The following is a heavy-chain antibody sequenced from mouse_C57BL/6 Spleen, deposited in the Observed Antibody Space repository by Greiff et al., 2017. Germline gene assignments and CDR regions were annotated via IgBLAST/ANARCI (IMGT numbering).Heavy chain of an antibody. CDR3: ARSTWDGYYFDY. V-gene: IGHV1-80*01. Sequence: QVQLQQSGAELVKPGASVKISCKASGYAFSSYWMNWVKQRPGKGLEWIGQIYPGDGDTNYNGKFKGKATLTADKSSSTAYMQLSSLTSEDSAVYFCARSTWDGYYFDYWGQGTTLTVSS. CDR1: GYAFSSYW. D-gene: IGHD4-1*01. CDR2: IYPGDGDT. J-gene: IGHJ2*01.